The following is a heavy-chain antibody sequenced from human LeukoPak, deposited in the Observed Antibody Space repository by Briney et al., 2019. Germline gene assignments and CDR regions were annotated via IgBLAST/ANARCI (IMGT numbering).Heavy chain of an antibody. Sequence: PSETLSLTCTVSGDSISSGDYYWSWFRQPAGKGLEWIGRIYTSGSTNYNPSLKSRVSLSVDTSGNQFSLKLSSLTAADTAVYYCARDKYFGVMDVWGKGTTVTISS. V-gene: IGHV4-61*02. J-gene: IGHJ6*03. CDR2: IYTSGST. CDR1: GDSISSGDYY. CDR3: ARDKYFGVMDV. D-gene: IGHD3-10*01.